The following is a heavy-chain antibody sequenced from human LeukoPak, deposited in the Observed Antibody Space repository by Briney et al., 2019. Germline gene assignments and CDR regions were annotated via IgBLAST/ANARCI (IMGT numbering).Heavy chain of an antibody. V-gene: IGHV5-51*01. J-gene: IGHJ4*02. CDR2: IYPGDSDT. CDR1: GYSFTSYW. CDR3: ARPDCTNGVCHYFDY. D-gene: IGHD2-8*01. Sequence: GESLKISCKGSGYSFTSYWTGWVRQMPGKGLEWMGIIYPGDSDTRYSPSFQGQVTISADKSISTAYLQWSSLKASDTAMYYCARPDCTNGVCHYFDYWGQGTLVTVSS.